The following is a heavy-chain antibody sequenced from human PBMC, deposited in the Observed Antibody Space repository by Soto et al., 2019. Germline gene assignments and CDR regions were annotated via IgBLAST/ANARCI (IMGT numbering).Heavy chain of an antibody. Sequence: SETLSLTCTGSGGSISSYYWSWIRQPPGKGLEWIGYIYYSGSTNYNPSLKSRVTISVDTSKNQFSLKLSSVTAADTAVYYCARDYYYYMDVWGKGTTVTVSS. CDR3: ARDYYYYMDV. CDR2: IYYSGST. J-gene: IGHJ6*03. V-gene: IGHV4-59*01. CDR1: GGSISSYY.